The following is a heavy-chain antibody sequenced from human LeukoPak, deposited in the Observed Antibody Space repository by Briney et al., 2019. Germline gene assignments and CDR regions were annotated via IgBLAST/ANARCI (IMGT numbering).Heavy chain of an antibody. D-gene: IGHD6-19*01. CDR3: ARESSGWYLYYYGMDV. J-gene: IGHJ6*02. CDR2: IYTSGST. CDR1: GGSISSYY. Sequence: SETLSLTCTVSGGSISSYYWSWIRQPAGKGLEWIGRIYTSGSTNYNPSLKSRVTMSVDTSKNQLSLKLSSVTAADTAVYYCARESSGWYLYYYGMDVWGQGATVTVSS. V-gene: IGHV4-4*07.